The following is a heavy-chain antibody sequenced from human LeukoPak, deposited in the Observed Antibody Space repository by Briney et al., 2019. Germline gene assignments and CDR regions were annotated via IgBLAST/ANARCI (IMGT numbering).Heavy chain of an antibody. D-gene: IGHD3-22*01. CDR3: ARRYYDSSGYGFDY. CDR1: GFIFSSYA. Sequence: TGGSLRLSCAASGFIFSSYAMSWVRQAPGKGLEWVSRIGASGGTTYYSDSVKGRFTISRDNSKNTLYLQMNSLRAEDTAVYYCARRYYDSSGYGFDYWGQGTLVTVSS. V-gene: IGHV3-23*01. J-gene: IGHJ4*02. CDR2: IGASGGTT.